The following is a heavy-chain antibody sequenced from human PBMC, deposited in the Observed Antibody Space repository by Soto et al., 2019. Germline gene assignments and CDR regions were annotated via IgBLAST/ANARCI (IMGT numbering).Heavy chain of an antibody. CDR2: IHSSGST. CDR3: ARDRFGHLAPGPYGMDV. D-gene: IGHD3-10*01. J-gene: IGHJ6*02. V-gene: IGHV4-30-4*01. CDR1: GGSISSADYY. Sequence: PSETLSLTCTVSGGSISSADYYWTWIRQPPGKGLEWIGYIHSSGSTYYNPSLKSRLTISVDTSKNQFSLKLTSVTAADTGVYYCARDRFGHLAPGPYGMDVWGQGITVTVSS.